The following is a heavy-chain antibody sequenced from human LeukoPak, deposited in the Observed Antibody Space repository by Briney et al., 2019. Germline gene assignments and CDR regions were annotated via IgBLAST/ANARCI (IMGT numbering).Heavy chain of an antibody. D-gene: IGHD5-24*01. V-gene: IGHV3-30*03. CDR3: ARDRRLQLEFFEY. CDR1: GFTFSSYG. J-gene: IGHJ4*02. CDR2: IPYDGSNK. Sequence: GGSLRLSCAASGFTFSSYGMHWVRQAPGKGLEWVAVIPYDGSNKYYADSVKGRFNISRDDYRNMLHLQMDSLRPEDTAVYYCARDRRLQLEFFEYWGQGILVTVTS.